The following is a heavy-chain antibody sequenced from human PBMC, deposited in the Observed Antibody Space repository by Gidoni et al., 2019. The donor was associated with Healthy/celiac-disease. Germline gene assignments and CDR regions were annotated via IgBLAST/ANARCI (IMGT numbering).Heavy chain of an antibody. J-gene: IGHJ3*02. V-gene: IGHV3-13*01. CDR3: ARAGYYYDSSGYYYRSDAFDI. D-gene: IGHD3-22*01. Sequence: EVQLVESGGGLVQPGGSLRLSCAASGFTFSSYDMHWVRHATGKGLEWVSAIGTAGDTYYPGSVKGRFTISRENAKNALYLQMNSLRAEDTAVYYCARAGYYYDSSGYYYRSDAFDIWGQGTMVTVSS. CDR1: GFTFSSYD. CDR2: IGTAGDT.